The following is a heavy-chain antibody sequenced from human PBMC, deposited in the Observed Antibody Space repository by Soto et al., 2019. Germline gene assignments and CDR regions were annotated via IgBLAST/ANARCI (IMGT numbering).Heavy chain of an antibody. D-gene: IGHD4-17*01. CDR2: INLRGGTT. J-gene: IGHJ4*02. V-gene: IGHV1-46*02. Sequence: QVLLVKSGSEVRKPGASVRLSCATSGYNFNQYYIHWVRQAPGQGLEWMGIINLRGGTTEYAHKFRGRVTVTVDTSKRTAYMELSSLRSEDTAVYFCASGPDDSDVPHWDHWGQGTLITVSS. CDR3: ASGPDDSDVPHWDH. CDR1: GYNFNQYY.